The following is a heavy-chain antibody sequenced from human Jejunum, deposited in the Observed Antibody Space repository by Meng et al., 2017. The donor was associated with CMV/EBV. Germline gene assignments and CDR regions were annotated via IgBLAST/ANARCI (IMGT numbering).Heavy chain of an antibody. D-gene: IGHD1-26*01. Sequence: HTNLTESGPTLVKPAQTLTLTCSFSGLSPRTSREGGGCIRQPRGKALGWLEMIYRGDDKRYSSSLNSRLTIAKDTSKNEVVLTLTNMGPIDTGTYYCAHFVGGYYPSRPDYWGQGTLVTVSS. CDR2: IYRGDDK. CDR3: AHFVGGYYPSRPDY. V-gene: IGHV2-5*02. CDR1: GLSPRTSREG. J-gene: IGHJ4*02.